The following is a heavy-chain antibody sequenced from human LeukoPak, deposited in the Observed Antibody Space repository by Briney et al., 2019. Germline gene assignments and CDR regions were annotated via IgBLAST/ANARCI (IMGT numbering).Heavy chain of an antibody. V-gene: IGHV3-7*01. Sequence: GGSLRLSCAASGFPFSNYWMNWVRLAPGKGLEWVANIKQEGSEKYHVDSVKGRFIISRDDAKNSLFLQMNSLRVEDTAVYYCAREIAQQLDYWGQGTLVTVSA. D-gene: IGHD6-13*01. CDR2: IKQEGSEK. CDR3: AREIAQQLDY. J-gene: IGHJ4*02. CDR1: GFPFSNYW.